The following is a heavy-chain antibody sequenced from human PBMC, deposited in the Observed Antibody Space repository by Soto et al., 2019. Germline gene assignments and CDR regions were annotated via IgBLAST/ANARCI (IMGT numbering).Heavy chain of an antibody. J-gene: IGHJ4*02. CDR3: ARGEPNDYGDYSTVLFDY. CDR2: INPNSGGT. Sequence: ASVKVSCKASGYTFTGYYMHWVRQAPGQGLEWMGWINPNSGGTNYAQKFQGWVTMTRDTSISTAYMELSRLRSDDTAVYYCARGEPNDYGDYSTVLFDYWGQGTLVTVSS. V-gene: IGHV1-2*04. CDR1: GYTFTGYY. D-gene: IGHD4-17*01.